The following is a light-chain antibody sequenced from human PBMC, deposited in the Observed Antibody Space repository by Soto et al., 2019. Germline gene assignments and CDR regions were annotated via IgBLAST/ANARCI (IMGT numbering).Light chain of an antibody. CDR1: QSISSH. CDR2: DAS. CDR3: QQRSNWPPALT. V-gene: IGKV3-11*01. J-gene: IGKJ4*01. Sequence: TQSPPTLSASVGDRVTITCRASQSISSHLAWYQQKPGQAPRLLIYDASNRATGIPARFSGSGSGTDFTPTISSLEPEDFAVYYCQQRSNWPPALTFGGGTKVDIK.